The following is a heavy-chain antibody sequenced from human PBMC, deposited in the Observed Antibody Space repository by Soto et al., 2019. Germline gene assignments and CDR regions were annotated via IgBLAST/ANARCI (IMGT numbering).Heavy chain of an antibody. CDR3: ARGSSPVDFDY. CDR2: INTYNGNT. D-gene: IGHD6-13*01. Sequence: QVQLVQSGAEVKKPGASVQVSCKASGYTFTNYGINWVRQAPGQGLEWMGWINTYNGNTNLAQRLQGRVTMTTEASTSTAYMELRSLRSDDTAVYYCARGSSPVDFDYWGQGTLVTVSS. J-gene: IGHJ4*02. V-gene: IGHV1-18*01. CDR1: GYTFTNYG.